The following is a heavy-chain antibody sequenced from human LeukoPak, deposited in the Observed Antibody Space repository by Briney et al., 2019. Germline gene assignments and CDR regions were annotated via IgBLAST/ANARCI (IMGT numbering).Heavy chain of an antibody. CDR1: GFTFSSYA. V-gene: IGHV3-23*01. CDR3: ARVGYCDSSGPWDY. J-gene: IGHJ4*02. CDR2: ISGSGGST. D-gene: IGHD3-22*01. Sequence: GGSLRLSCAASGFTFSSYAMSWVRQAPGTGLEWVSAISGSGGSTYYADSVKGRFTISRDNSKNTLYLQMNSLRAEDTAVYYCARVGYCDSSGPWDYWGQGTLVTVSS.